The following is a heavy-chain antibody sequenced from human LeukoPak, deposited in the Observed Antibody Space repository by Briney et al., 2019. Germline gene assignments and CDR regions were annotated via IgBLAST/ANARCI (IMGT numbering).Heavy chain of an antibody. CDR2: ISYDGSNE. CDR1: GFTFSSYA. V-gene: IGHV3-30-3*01. D-gene: IGHD4-17*01. Sequence: PGGSLRLSCAASGFTFSSYAMHWVRQAPGKGLEWVAVISYDGSNEYYADSVKGRFTISRDNSKNTLYLQMNSLRAEDTAVYYCASPAYGDYENYYYYYGMDVWGQGTTVTVSS. CDR3: ASPAYGDYENYYYYYGMDV. J-gene: IGHJ6*02.